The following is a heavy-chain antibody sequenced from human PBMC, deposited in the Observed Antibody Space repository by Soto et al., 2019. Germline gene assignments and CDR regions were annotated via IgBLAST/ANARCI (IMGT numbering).Heavy chain of an antibody. CDR1: GYAFSSYA. Sequence: PGGSLRLSCGASGYAFSSYAMHWVRQAPGKGLEWVGVISYDGNYIYYADSVKGRFTISRDNSKNTLYVQVNSLRPEDTAVYYCAKGILSATIGPYAMDVWGQGTTVTVSS. D-gene: IGHD3-16*01. CDR3: AKGILSATIGPYAMDV. CDR2: ISYDGNYI. V-gene: IGHV3-30*18. J-gene: IGHJ6*02.